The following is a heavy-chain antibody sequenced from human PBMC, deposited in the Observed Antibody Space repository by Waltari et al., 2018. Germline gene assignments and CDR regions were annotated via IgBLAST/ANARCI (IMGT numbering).Heavy chain of an antibody. V-gene: IGHV4-4*02. D-gene: IGHD3-10*01. CDR3: ARSYYYGSGSYQLYYYGMDV. CDR2: IYHSGST. CDR1: GGSISSSNW. Sequence: QVQLQESGPGLVKPSGTLSLTCAVSGGSISSSNWWRWVRQPPGTGLEWIGEIYHSGSTNYNPSLKSRVTISVDKSKNQFSLKLSSVTAADTAVYYCARSYYYGSGSYQLYYYGMDVWGQGTTVTVSS. J-gene: IGHJ6*02.